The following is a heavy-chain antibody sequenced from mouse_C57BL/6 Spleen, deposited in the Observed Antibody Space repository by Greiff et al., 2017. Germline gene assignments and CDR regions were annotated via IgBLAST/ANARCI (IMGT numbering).Heavy chain of an antibody. V-gene: IGHV1-72*01. CDR2: IDPTSGGT. CDR3: ARWGISGSFAY. D-gene: IGHD3-2*02. CDR1: GYTFTSYW. Sequence: QVQLQQPGAELVKPGASVKLSCKASGYTFTSYWMHWVKQRPGRGLEWLGRIDPTSGGTKYNEKFKSKATLTVDKPSSTAYMQLSSLTSEDSAVYYCARWGISGSFAYWGQGTLVTVSA. J-gene: IGHJ3*01.